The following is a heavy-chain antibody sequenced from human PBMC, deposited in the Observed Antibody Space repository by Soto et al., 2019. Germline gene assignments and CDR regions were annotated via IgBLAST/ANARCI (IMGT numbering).Heavy chain of an antibody. CDR1: GYTFTSYY. CDR2: INPSGGST. V-gene: IGHV1-46*01. J-gene: IGHJ4*02. Sequence: SVKVSCKASGYTFTSYYMHWVRQAPGQGLEWMGIINPSGGSTSYAQKFQGRVTMTRDTSTSTVYMELSSLRSEDTAVYYCARGGIRWLQFHYFDYWGQGTLVTSPQ. CDR3: ARGGIRWLQFHYFDY. D-gene: IGHD5-12*01.